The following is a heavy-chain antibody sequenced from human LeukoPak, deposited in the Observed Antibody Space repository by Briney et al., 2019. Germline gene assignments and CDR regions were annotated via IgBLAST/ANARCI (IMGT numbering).Heavy chain of an antibody. J-gene: IGHJ5*01. CDR2: VSYEGTIK. CDR1: GFAFSNLA. Sequence: PGGSLRLSCAASGFAFSNLAMHWVRQAPGKGLEWVAVVSYEGTIKYYSDSAKGRFTISRDNSNSLISLQMNDLTTEDTAVYYCAREKFDSWGQGTLVTVSP. V-gene: IGHV3-30*14. CDR3: AREKFDS.